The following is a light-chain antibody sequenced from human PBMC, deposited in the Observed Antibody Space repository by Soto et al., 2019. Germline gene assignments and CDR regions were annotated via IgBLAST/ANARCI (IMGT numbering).Light chain of an antibody. Sequence: QLVLTQSPSASASLGASVKLTCTLSSGHSNYAIAWHQQQPEKGPRYLMKLNSDGSHSKGDGIPDRFSGSSSGAERYLTISSLQSEDEADYYCQTWGTGPWVFGGGPKLTVL. CDR3: QTWGTGPWV. CDR2: LNSDGSH. CDR1: SGHSNYA. J-gene: IGLJ3*02. V-gene: IGLV4-69*01.